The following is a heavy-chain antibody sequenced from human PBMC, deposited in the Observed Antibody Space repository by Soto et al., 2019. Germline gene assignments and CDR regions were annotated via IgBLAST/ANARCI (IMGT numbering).Heavy chain of an antibody. Sequence: QVQLVQSWAEVKKPGSSVKVSCKASGGRFSRHTVSWVRQAPGQGLDWVGGIIPIFGTTNYGNKLRCRVTITADASTDTAYMELSSLRSDDNAVYYCAVTTATSITGPPGWGQGTLVTVSS. CDR3: AVTTATSITGPPG. CDR2: IIPIFGTT. V-gene: IGHV1-69*01. CDR1: GGRFSRHT. D-gene: IGHD4-17*01. J-gene: IGHJ4*02.